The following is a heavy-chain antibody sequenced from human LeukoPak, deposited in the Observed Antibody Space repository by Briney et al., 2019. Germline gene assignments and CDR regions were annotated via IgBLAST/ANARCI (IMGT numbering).Heavy chain of an antibody. Sequence: GGSLRLSCAASGFTFSSYSMNWVRQAPGKGLEWVSSISSSSSYIYYADSVKGRFTISRDNAKNSLYLQMNSLRSEDTAVYYCARDFALSGSFDYWGQGTLVTVS. D-gene: IGHD1-26*01. CDR3: ARDFALSGSFDY. CDR2: ISSSSSYI. CDR1: GFTFSSYS. J-gene: IGHJ4*02. V-gene: IGHV3-21*01.